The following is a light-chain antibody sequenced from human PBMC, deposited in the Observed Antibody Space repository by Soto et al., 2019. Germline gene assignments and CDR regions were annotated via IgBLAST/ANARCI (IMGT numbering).Light chain of an antibody. V-gene: IGKV1-9*01. CDR1: QGISSS. Sequence: DIQLTQSPSFLSASVGDRVTITCRASQGISSSLAWYQQPPGQAPKLLSYGAYTLQRGVSSRFNGSGSGTEFTLTSSSLQPEDFATYYCQHLNTYPRTFGQGTNLEVK. CDR3: QHLNTYPRT. J-gene: IGKJ2*01. CDR2: GAY.